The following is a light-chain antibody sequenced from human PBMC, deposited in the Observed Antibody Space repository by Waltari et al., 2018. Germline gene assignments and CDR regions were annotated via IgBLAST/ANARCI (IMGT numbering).Light chain of an antibody. CDR1: QDVARW. CDR3: QQANSFPPT. V-gene: IGKV1D-12*01. Sequence: IQMTQSPSSVSASVGDRVTITCRPSQDVARWLAWYQQKPGKAPNLLIYAASSFHSRVPSIFCGSGSWTDFTLTISSLQPDDFATYYCQQANSFPPTFGPGTTVDIK. J-gene: IGKJ3*01. CDR2: AAS.